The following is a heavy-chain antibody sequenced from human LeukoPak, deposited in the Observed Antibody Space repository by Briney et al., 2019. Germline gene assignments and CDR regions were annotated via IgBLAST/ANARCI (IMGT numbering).Heavy chain of an antibody. V-gene: IGHV3-23*01. D-gene: IGHD2-15*01. CDR2: ISGGGGST. J-gene: IGHJ4*02. CDR3: AKDYQNCSGGSCYFDY. Sequence: AGGSLRLSCAASGFTFSSYGMSWVRQAPGKGLEWVSAISGGGGSTYYADSVRGRFTISRDNSKNTLYLQMNSLRAEDTAVYYCAKDYQNCSGGSCYFDYWGQGTLVTVSS. CDR1: GFTFSSYG.